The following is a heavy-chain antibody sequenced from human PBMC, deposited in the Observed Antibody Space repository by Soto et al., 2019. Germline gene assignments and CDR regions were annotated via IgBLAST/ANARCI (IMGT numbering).Heavy chain of an antibody. CDR2: IYPGDSDT. CDR3: ARHVPWITAAANVPYDY. CDR1: GYSFTSYW. Sequence: PGESLKISCKGSGYSFTSYWIGWVRQMPGKGLEWMGIIYPGDSDTRYSPSFQGQVTISADKSISTAYLQWSSLKASDTAMYYCARHVPWITAAANVPYDYWGQGTLVTVSS. D-gene: IGHD6-13*01. J-gene: IGHJ4*02. V-gene: IGHV5-51*01.